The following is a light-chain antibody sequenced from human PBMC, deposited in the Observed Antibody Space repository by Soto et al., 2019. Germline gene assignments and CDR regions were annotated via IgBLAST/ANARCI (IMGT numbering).Light chain of an antibody. CDR1: RSDIGAGYS. Sequence: QSVLTQPPSVSGAPGQRVTISCTGTRSDIGAGYSVHWYKQIPGTAPQLLIFGDTIRASGVPDRISGSKSGSSASLAIAGLQPEDEGDYYCQSYDSRLSESVLVGGGTKLTVL. CDR2: GDT. CDR3: QSYDSRLSESVL. V-gene: IGLV1-40*01. J-gene: IGLJ2*01.